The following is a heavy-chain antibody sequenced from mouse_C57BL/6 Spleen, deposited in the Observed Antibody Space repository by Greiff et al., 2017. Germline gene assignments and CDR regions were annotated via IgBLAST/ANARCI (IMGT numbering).Heavy chain of an antibody. J-gene: IGHJ2*01. Sequence: VQLQQPGAELVMPGASVKLSCKASDYTFTSYWMHWVKQRPGQGLEWIGEIDPSDSYTNYNQKFKGKSTLTVDKSSSTAYMQLSSLTSEDSAVYYCARGDGNYLSDYWGQGTTLTVSS. CDR3: ARGDGNYLSDY. CDR2: IDPSDSYT. V-gene: IGHV1-69*01. CDR1: DYTFTSYW. D-gene: IGHD2-1*01.